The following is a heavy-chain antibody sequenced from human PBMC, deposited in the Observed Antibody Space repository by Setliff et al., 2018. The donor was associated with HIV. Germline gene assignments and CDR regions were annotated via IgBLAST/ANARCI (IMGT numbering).Heavy chain of an antibody. CDR1: GGSITGHY. Sequence: SETLSLTCTVSGGSITGHYCSWIRQSPGKGLECIGYISYSGSTDYNPSLRSRVTISVDTSKKQFSLNLSSVTAADTAEYSCAREPDSIPYDYWGQGTLVTVPQ. D-gene: IGHD4-4*01. CDR3: AREPDSIPYDY. J-gene: IGHJ4*02. CDR2: ISYSGST. V-gene: IGHV4-59*11.